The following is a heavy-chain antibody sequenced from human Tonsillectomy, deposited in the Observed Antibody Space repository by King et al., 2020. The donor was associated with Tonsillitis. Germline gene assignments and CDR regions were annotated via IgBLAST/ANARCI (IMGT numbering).Heavy chain of an antibody. CDR2: IYYSGST. Sequence: VQLQESGPGLVKPSETLSLTCTVSGGSISSYYWSWIRQPPGKGLEWIGYIYYSGSTNYNPSLKSRVTISVDTSKNQFSLKLSSVTAADTAVYYCASLELRIHYFDYWGQGTLVTVSS. CDR3: ASLELRIHYFDY. V-gene: IGHV4-59*08. D-gene: IGHD1-7*01. J-gene: IGHJ4*02. CDR1: GGSISSYY.